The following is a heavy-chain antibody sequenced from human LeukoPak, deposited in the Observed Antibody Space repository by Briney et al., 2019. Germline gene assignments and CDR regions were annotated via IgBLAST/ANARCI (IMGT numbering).Heavy chain of an antibody. CDR3: ARGDVGYYDSSGYYYSPFDY. J-gene: IGHJ4*02. D-gene: IGHD3-22*01. Sequence: GGSLRLSCAASGFTFSSYAMSWVRQAPGKGLEWVSAISGSGGSTYYADFVKGRFTISRDNSKNTLYLQMNSLRAEDTAVYYCARGDVGYYDSSGYYYSPFDYRGQGTLVTVSS. V-gene: IGHV3-23*01. CDR1: GFTFSSYA. CDR2: ISGSGGST.